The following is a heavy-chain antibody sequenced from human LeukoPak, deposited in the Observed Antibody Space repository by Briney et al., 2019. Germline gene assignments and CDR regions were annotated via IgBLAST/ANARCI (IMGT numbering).Heavy chain of an antibody. J-gene: IGHJ5*02. CDR3: AKDDCRTTTCHGS. CDR2: IKQEGSEK. V-gene: IGHV3-7*05. D-gene: IGHD2-2*01. Sequence: PGRTLRLSCAASGFTFSNYWMTWVRHAPGKGLERVANIKQEGSEKYYVASVKGRFTSSRDNAKKSLYLQMSSLRAEGTAVYYCAKDDCRTTTCHGSWGQGTLVTVSS. CDR1: GFTFSNYW.